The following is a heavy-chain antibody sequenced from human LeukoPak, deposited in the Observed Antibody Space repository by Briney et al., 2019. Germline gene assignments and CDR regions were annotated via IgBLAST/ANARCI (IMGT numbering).Heavy chain of an antibody. CDR1: GYTFTSYY. J-gene: IGHJ4*02. CDR3: AREEDYYDSSGYCDY. D-gene: IGHD3-22*01. V-gene: IGHV1-46*01. CDR2: INPSGGST. Sequence: ASVEVSCKASGYTFTSYYMHWVRQAPGQGLEWMGIINPSGGSTSYTQKFQGRVTMTRDTSTSTVYMELSSLRSEDTAVYYCAREEDYYDSSGYCDYWGQGTLVTVSS.